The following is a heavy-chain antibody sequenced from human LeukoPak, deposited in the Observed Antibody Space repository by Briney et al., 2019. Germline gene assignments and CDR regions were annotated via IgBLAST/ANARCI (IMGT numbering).Heavy chain of an antibody. Sequence: GGSLGLSCAASGFTFSSYEMNWVRQAPGKGLEWVLYISSSGSTIYYADSVKGRFTISRDNAKNSLYLQMNSLRAEDTAVYYCARGLGERDDYWGQGTLVTVSS. J-gene: IGHJ4*02. D-gene: IGHD3-10*01. CDR2: ISSSGSTI. V-gene: IGHV3-48*03. CDR1: GFTFSSYE. CDR3: ARGLGERDDY.